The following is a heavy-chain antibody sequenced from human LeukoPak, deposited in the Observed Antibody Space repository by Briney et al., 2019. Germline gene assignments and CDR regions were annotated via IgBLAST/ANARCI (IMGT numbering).Heavy chain of an antibody. Sequence: GGSLRLSCGASGFTFSTYTMNWVRQAPGKGLEWVSSISSSRTTYIYYADSVRGRFTISRDNAKNSLYLQMNILRDEDTAVYYCARDPSLGMIRAFDIWGQGTMVTVSS. J-gene: IGHJ3*02. CDR1: GFTFSTYT. V-gene: IGHV3-21*01. CDR2: ISSSRTTYI. D-gene: IGHD3-16*02. CDR3: ARDPSLGMIRAFDI.